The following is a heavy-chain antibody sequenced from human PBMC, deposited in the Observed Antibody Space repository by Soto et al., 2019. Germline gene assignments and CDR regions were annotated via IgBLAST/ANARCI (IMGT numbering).Heavy chain of an antibody. CDR1: GDTFTSYY. Sequence: QVQLVQSGAEVKRPGASVKVSCKAPGDTFTSYYLNWVRQAPGQGLEWMGVINPHGGSTKYAQKFEGRIIMTRDTSRSTVYMELSSLRSDDTAIYYCARSSGGNFGIIIEGSNWFDPWGQGTLVTVSS. CDR2: INPHGGST. V-gene: IGHV1-46*01. D-gene: IGHD3-3*01. J-gene: IGHJ5*02. CDR3: ARSSGGNFGIIIEGSNWFDP.